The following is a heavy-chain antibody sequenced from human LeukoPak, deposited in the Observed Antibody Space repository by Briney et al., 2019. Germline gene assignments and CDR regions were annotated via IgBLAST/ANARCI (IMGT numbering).Heavy chain of an antibody. CDR1: GGSISSGSYY. Sequence: SETLSLTCTASGGSISSGSYYWSWIRQPAGKGLEWIGRIYTSGSTNYNPSLKSRVTISVDTSKNQFSLKLSSVTAADTAVYYCARALVVPAATNWFDPWGQGTLVTVSS. D-gene: IGHD2-2*01. CDR3: ARALVVPAATNWFDP. CDR2: IYTSGST. J-gene: IGHJ5*02. V-gene: IGHV4-61*02.